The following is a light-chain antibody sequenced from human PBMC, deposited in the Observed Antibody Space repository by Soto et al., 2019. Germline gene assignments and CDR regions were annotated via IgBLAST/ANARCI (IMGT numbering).Light chain of an antibody. V-gene: IGKV1-5*01. Sequence: DIQMTQSPSTLSASVGDRVTITCRASQSISSWLAWYQQKPGKAPKLLIYDASSLESGVPSRFSGSGSGTEFTLTISSLQPDDFATYYCQQSNSYKWPLGHGTKV. CDR3: QQSNSYKWP. CDR2: DAS. CDR1: QSISSW. J-gene: IGKJ1*01.